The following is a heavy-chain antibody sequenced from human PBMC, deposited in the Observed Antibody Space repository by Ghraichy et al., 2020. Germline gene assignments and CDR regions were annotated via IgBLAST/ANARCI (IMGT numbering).Heavy chain of an antibody. V-gene: IGHV3-23*01. J-gene: IGHJ4*02. Sequence: GGSLRLSCATSGFTFSSYAMSWFRQAPGKGPEWVSAIGVAGGATFYANSVKGRFTISRDNSKSTLYLQMSSLGAEDTALYYCAKEHNYFDSSGTWGQGNLVTVSS. CDR2: IGVAGGAT. D-gene: IGHD3-22*01. CDR1: GFTFSSYA. CDR3: AKEHNYFDSSGT.